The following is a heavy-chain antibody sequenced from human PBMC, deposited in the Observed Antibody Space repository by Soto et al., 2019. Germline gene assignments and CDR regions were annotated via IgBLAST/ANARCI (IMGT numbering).Heavy chain of an antibody. Sequence: ASVKVSCKASGYTFTSYGISWVRQAPGQGLEWMGWISAYNGNTNYAQKLQGRVTMTTDTSTSTAYMELRSLRSDDTAVYYCARDSIAEVVGSGYYYYGMDVWGQGTTVTVSS. J-gene: IGHJ6*02. CDR3: ARDSIAEVVGSGYYYYGMDV. D-gene: IGHD6-13*01. CDR2: ISAYNGNT. V-gene: IGHV1-18*04. CDR1: GYTFTSYG.